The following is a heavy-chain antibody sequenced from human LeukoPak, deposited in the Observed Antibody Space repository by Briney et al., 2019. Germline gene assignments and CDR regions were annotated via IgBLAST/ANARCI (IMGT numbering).Heavy chain of an antibody. CDR2: IYYSGST. V-gene: IGHV4-59*01. D-gene: IGHD6-6*01. J-gene: IGHJ5*02. CDR1: GGSISSYY. CDR3: ARDFRRYSSSPNWFDP. Sequence: KPSETLSLTCSVSGGSISSYYWSWIRQPPGKGLEWIGYIYYSGSTNYNPSLKSRVTISVDTSKNQFSLKLSSVTAADTAVYYCARDFRRYSSSPNWFDPWGQGTLVTVSS.